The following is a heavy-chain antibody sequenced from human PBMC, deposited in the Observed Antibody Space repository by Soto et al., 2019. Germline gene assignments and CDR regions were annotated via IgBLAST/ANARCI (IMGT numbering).Heavy chain of an antibody. Sequence: EVQLLESGGGLVQPGGSLRLSCAASGFTFSSYAMSWVRQAPGKGMEWVSAISGSGGSTYYADSVKGRFTISRDNSKNTRYLQMNSLRAEDTAVYYCAKFRYSSSFHYSYGMDVWGQGTTVTVSS. V-gene: IGHV3-23*01. CDR3: AKFRYSSSFHYSYGMDV. J-gene: IGHJ6*02. CDR2: ISGSGGST. D-gene: IGHD6-13*01. CDR1: GFTFSSYA.